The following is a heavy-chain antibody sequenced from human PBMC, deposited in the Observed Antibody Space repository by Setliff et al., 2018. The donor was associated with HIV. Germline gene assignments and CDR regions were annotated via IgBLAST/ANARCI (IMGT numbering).Heavy chain of an antibody. CDR1: GYTISAHG. D-gene: IGHD6-19*01. V-gene: IGHV1-18*01. CDR2: ISGDTGDI. CDR3: ARAPNRNLHSSGWFDY. J-gene: IGHJ4*02. Sequence: ASVKVSCKASGYTISAHGVSWVRHVPGHGLEWMGWISGDTGDIKYSQRFEGRVTMTTDTSTSTAYMELRSLRSDDTAVYYCARAPNRNLHSSGWFDYWGQGTLVTVSS.